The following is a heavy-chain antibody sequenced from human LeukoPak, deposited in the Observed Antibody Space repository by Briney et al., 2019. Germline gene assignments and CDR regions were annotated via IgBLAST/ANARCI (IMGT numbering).Heavy chain of an antibody. J-gene: IGHJ4*02. CDR2: ISAYNGNT. D-gene: IGHD4-17*01. V-gene: IGHV1-18*01. CDR3: ARDSIDYGDSNFDY. CDR1: GGTLSSYA. Sequence: GSSVKVSCKASGGTLSSYAISWVRQAPGQGLEWMGWISAYNGNTNCAQKLQGRVTMTTDTSTSTAYMELRSLRSDDTAVYYCARDSIDYGDSNFDYWGQGTLVTVSS.